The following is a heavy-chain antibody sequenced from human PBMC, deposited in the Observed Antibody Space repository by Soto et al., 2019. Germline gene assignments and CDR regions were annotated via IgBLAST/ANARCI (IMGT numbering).Heavy chain of an antibody. V-gene: IGHV3-74*01. CDR3: GREVGTTWFDP. CDR2: INSDGSST. J-gene: IGHJ5*02. CDR1: GFSFSSYW. Sequence: EVQLVESGGGLVQPGGSLRLSCAASGFSFSSYWMHWVRQAPGKGLVWVSRINSDGSSTSYADSVKGRFTFSRDNAKNTLYLQMNSLRAEETAVYDCGREVGTTWFDPWGQGTLVTVS. D-gene: IGHD1-1*01.